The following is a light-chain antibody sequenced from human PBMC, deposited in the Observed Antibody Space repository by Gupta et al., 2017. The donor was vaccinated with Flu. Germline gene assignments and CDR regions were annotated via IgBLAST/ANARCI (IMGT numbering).Light chain of an antibody. CDR3: QHYGASPSGDT. CDR1: QSIPNNY. CDR2: GAS. V-gene: IGKV3-20*01. Sequence: EIVLTQSPGTLSLSPGEGATLSCRASQSIPNNYLAWYQQRPGQPPRLLIYGASSRVTGIPDRFGAYGAETDFTLTISRREPEDFAVYYCQHYGASPSGDTFGQGTKVEIK. J-gene: IGKJ2*01.